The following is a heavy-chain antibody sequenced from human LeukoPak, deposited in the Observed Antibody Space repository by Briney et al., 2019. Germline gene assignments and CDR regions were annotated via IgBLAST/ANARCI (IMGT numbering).Heavy chain of an antibody. J-gene: IGHJ4*02. D-gene: IGHD3-22*01. CDR1: GGSFSGYY. CDR2: INHSGST. Sequence: PSETLSLTCAVYGGSFSGYYWSWIRQPPGKGLEWIGEINHSGSTNYNPSLKSRVTISVDTSKNQFSLKLSSVTAADTAVYYCARGRSMGITMIVVVIPFDYWGQGTLVTVSS. CDR3: ARGRSMGITMIVVVIPFDY. V-gene: IGHV4-34*01.